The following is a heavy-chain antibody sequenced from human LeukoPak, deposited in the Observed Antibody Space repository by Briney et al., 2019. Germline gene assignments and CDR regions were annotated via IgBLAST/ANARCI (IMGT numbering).Heavy chain of an antibody. Sequence: SETLSLTCTVSGGSISSYYWSWIRQPPGKGLEWIGYIYYSGSTNYNPSLKSRVTISVDTSKNQFSLKLSSVTAADTAVYYCARLNCSGGSCYPYYYYDYMDVWGKGTTVTVSS. CDR1: GGSISSYY. CDR3: ARLNCSGGSCYPYYYYDYMDV. J-gene: IGHJ6*03. D-gene: IGHD2-15*01. CDR2: IYYSGST. V-gene: IGHV4-59*08.